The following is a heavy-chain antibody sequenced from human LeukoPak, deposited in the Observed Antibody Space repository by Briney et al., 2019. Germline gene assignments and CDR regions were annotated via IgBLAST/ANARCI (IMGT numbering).Heavy chain of an antibody. CDR2: IYTSGST. CDR1: GGSISSYY. V-gene: IGHV4-4*07. Sequence: NASETLSLTCTVSGGSISSYYWSWIRQPAGKGLEWIGRIYTSGSTKYNPSLKSRVTMSVDTSKNQFSLKLSSVTAADTAVYYCARGTPAEGLIDYWGQGTLVTVS. CDR3: ARGTPAEGLIDY. J-gene: IGHJ4*02. D-gene: IGHD1-14*01.